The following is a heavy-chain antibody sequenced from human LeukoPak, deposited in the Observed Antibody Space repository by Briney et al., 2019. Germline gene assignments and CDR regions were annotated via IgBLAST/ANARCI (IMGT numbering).Heavy chain of an antibody. CDR2: ISSSSGTI. D-gene: IGHD4-23*01. CDR3: ARDRSTVVSNAFDI. Sequence: PGGSLRLSCAASRFTFSSYNMKWVRQAPGKGLEWVSYISSSSGTIYYADSVKGRFTISRDNAKNSLYLRMDSLRAEDTAVYYCARDRSTVVSNAFDIWGQGTMVTVSS. V-gene: IGHV3-48*01. J-gene: IGHJ3*02. CDR1: RFTFSSYN.